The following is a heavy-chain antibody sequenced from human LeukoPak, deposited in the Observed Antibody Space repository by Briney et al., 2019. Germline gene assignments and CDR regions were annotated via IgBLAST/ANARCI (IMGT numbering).Heavy chain of an antibody. CDR3: ARIPNLRVYYYGMDV. Sequence: SVKVSCKASGGTFSSYAISWVRQAPGQGLEWMGGIIPIFGTANYAQKFQGRVTITADESTSTAYMELSSLRSEDTAVYYCARIPNLRVYYYGMDVWGQGTTVTVSS. D-gene: IGHD3-16*01. CDR2: IIPIFGTA. CDR1: GGTFSSYA. J-gene: IGHJ6*02. V-gene: IGHV1-69*13.